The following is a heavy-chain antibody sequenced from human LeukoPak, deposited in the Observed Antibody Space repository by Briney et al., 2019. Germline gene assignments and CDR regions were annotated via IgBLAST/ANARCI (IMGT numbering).Heavy chain of an antibody. J-gene: IGHJ4*02. V-gene: IGHV3-48*03. CDR2: IGKSGTPT. Sequence: PGGSLRLSCAASGFSFSNNEMNWVRQAPGKGPEWVAYIGKSGTPTYYADSVRGRFTIFRDNAKNSLYLQMNSLRADDTAVYYCSREPQGIGGEFDYWGQGTLVTVSS. CDR3: SREPQGIGGEFDY. CDR1: GFSFSNNE. D-gene: IGHD3-16*01.